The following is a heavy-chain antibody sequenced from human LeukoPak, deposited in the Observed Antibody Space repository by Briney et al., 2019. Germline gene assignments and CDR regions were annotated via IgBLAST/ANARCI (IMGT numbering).Heavy chain of an antibody. D-gene: IGHD6-13*01. V-gene: IGHV1-18*01. J-gene: IGHJ5*02. CDR2: ISAYNGNT. CDR1: GYTFTSYG. Sequence: ASVKVSCKASGYTFTSYGISWVRQAPGQGLEWMGWISAYNGNTNYAQKLQGRVTMTTDTSTSTAYVELRSLRSDDTAVYYCARELLAAAGHWFDPWGQGTLVTVSS. CDR3: ARELLAAAGHWFDP.